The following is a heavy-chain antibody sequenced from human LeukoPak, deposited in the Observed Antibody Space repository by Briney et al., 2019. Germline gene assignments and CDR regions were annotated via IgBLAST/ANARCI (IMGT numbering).Heavy chain of an antibody. CDR1: GFTFSSYG. Sequence: GGSLRLSCAASGFTFSSYGMHWVRQAPGKGLEWVAVISYDGSNKYYADSVKGRFTISRDNAKSSLYLQMNSLRAEDTAFYYCAKDTHSSGWYLLDSWGQGTLVTVSS. CDR3: AKDTHSSGWYLLDS. D-gene: IGHD6-13*01. CDR2: ISYDGSNK. J-gene: IGHJ4*02. V-gene: IGHV3-30*18.